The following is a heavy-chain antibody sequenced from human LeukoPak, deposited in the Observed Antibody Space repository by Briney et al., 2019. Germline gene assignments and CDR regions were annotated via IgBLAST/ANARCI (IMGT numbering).Heavy chain of an antibody. CDR3: ARLGEVVTPYYYYYMDV. V-gene: IGHV4-39*07. CDR1: GGSISSSSYY. CDR2: IYYSGST. D-gene: IGHD4-23*01. Sequence: SETLSLTCTVSGGSISSSSYYWGWIRQPPGKGLEWIGSIYYSGSTYYNPSLKSRVTISVDKSKNQFSLKLSSVTAADTAVYYCARLGEVVTPYYYYYMDVWGKGTTVTVSS. J-gene: IGHJ6*03.